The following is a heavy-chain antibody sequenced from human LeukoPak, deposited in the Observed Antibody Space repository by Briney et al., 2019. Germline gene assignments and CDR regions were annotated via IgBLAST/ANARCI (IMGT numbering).Heavy chain of an antibody. J-gene: IGHJ4*02. V-gene: IGHV3-48*03. Sequence: PGGFLRLSCAASGFTFSSYEMNWVRQAPGKGLEWVSYISSSGSTIYYADSVKGRFTISRDNAKNSLYLQMNSLRAEDTAVYYCARGAYYDSSGYYYDIDYWGQGTLVTVSS. CDR2: ISSSGSTI. CDR1: GFTFSSYE. CDR3: ARGAYYDSSGYYYDIDY. D-gene: IGHD3-22*01.